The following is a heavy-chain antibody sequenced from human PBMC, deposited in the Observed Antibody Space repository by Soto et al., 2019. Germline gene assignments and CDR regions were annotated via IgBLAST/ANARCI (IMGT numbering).Heavy chain of an antibody. J-gene: IGHJ4*02. CDR3: ARDRDGYNLDYFDY. D-gene: IGHD5-12*01. V-gene: IGHV4-59*01. CDR1: GGSISSYY. CDR2: IYYSGST. Sequence: QVQLQESGPGLVKPSETLSLTCTVSGGSISSYYWSWIRQPPGKGLEWIGYIYYSGSTNYNHSLKSQVTITVDTSKNQFSLKLSSVTAADTAVYYCARDRDGYNLDYFDYWGQGTLVTVSS.